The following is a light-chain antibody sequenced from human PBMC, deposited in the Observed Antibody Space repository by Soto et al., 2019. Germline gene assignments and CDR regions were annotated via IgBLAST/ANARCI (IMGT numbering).Light chain of an antibody. CDR1: QSVRNW. J-gene: IGKJ1*01. CDR3: QQYNSYPWT. CDR2: KAS. V-gene: IGKV1-5*03. Sequence: DIQMTQSPSTLSASVGDRVTITCRASQSVRNWLAWYQQKPGIAPKLLICKASSLESGVPSRFSSSGSGTEFTLTISSLQPDDFATYYCQQYNSYPWTFGQGTKVEI.